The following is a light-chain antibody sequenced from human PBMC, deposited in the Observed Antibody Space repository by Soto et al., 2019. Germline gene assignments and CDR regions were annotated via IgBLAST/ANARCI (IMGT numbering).Light chain of an antibody. J-gene: IGLJ3*02. V-gene: IGLV2-14*03. CDR2: DVN. CDR3: ARGTTRPTMM. Sequence: QSALTQPASVSGSPGQSITISCTGTSSDIGAYNFVSWYQQHPGKAPKLMLYDVNIRPSGVSNRFSGSKSGNTASLTISGRQAEDEGDYYCARGTTRPTMMFGEGTKVTVL. CDR1: SSDIGAYNF.